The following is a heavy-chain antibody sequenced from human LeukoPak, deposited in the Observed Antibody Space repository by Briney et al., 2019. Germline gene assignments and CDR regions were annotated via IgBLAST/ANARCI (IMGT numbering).Heavy chain of an antibody. D-gene: IGHD2-2*01. J-gene: IGHJ5*02. CDR2: ISGSGGST. CDR3: AKDISPGEYPPLPAWFDP. V-gene: IGHV3-23*01. Sequence: GGSLRLSCAASGFTFSHYAMSWVRQAPGKGLEWVSAISGSGGSTYYADSVKGRFTISRDNSKNTLYLQMNSLRAEDTAVYYCAKDISPGEYPPLPAWFDPWGQGSLVTVSS. CDR1: GFTFSHYA.